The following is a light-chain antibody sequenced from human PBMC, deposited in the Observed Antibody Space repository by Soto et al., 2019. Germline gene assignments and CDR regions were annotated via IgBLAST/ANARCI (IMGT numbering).Light chain of an antibody. CDR1: QSVTNN. Sequence: EIGMSQSPATLSVSPGERATLSCKASQSVTNNLAWYQQKPGQAPRLLIYDASTRATGIPARFSGSGSGTEFTLTISSLQSEDFAVFYGQQYFDWPQSFGQGTKVDIK. CDR2: DAS. V-gene: IGKV3-15*01. CDR3: QQYFDWPQS. J-gene: IGKJ1*01.